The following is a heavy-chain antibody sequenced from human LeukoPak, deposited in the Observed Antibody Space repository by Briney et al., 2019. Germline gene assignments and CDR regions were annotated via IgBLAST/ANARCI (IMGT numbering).Heavy chain of an antibody. CDR1: GGSISSSNW. CDR3: ARMGYDCSSTSCYGGKEYYFDY. D-gene: IGHD2-2*01. V-gene: IGHV4-4*02. CDR2: IFHSGST. J-gene: IGHJ4*02. Sequence: PSETLSLTCGVSGGSISSSNWWSWVRQPPGKGLEWIGEIFHSGSTNYNPSLKSRVTISVDKSKNQFSLKLNSVTAADTAVYYCARMGYDCSSTSCYGGKEYYFDYWGQGTLVTVSS.